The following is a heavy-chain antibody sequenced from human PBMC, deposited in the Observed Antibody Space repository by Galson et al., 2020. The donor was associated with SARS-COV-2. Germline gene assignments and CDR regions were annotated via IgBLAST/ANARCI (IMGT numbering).Heavy chain of an antibody. CDR1: GGSISSYY. Sequence: SETLSLTCTVSGGSISSYYWSWIRQPPGKGLEWIGYIYYSGSTNYNPSLKSRVTISVDTSKNQFSLKLSSVTAADTAVYYCARGSGDSSGYYHGSDYWGQGTLVTVSS. CDR2: IYYSGST. J-gene: IGHJ4*02. CDR3: ARGSGDSSGYYHGSDY. V-gene: IGHV4-59*01. D-gene: IGHD3-22*01.